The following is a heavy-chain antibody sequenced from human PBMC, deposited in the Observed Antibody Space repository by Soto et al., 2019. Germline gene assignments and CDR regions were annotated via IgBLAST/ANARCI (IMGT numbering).Heavy chain of an antibody. V-gene: IGHV1-18*01. J-gene: IGHJ4*02. CDR3: ARDTSRRYCGGDCYRSRFDY. Sequence: GASVKVSCKASGYTFTSYGISWVRQAPGQGLEWMGWISAYNGNTNYAQKLQGRVTMTTDTSTSTAYMELRSLRSDDTAVYYCARDTSRRYCGGDCYRSRFDYWGQGTLVTVSS. CDR1: GYTFTSYG. CDR2: ISAYNGNT. D-gene: IGHD2-21*02.